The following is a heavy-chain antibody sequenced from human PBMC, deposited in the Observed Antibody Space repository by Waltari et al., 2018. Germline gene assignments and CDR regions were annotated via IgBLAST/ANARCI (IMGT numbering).Heavy chain of an antibody. CDR2: IRYDGSNK. CDR1: GFTFSSYG. V-gene: IGHV3-30*02. D-gene: IGHD4-17*01. Sequence: QVQLVESGGGVVQPGGSLRLSCAASGFTFSSYGMHWVRQAPGKGLEWVAFIRYDGSNKYYADSVKGRFTISRDNSKNTLYLQMNSLRAEDTAVYYCAAHIMTTVIIDAFDIWGQGTMVTVSS. CDR3: AAHIMTTVIIDAFDI. J-gene: IGHJ3*02.